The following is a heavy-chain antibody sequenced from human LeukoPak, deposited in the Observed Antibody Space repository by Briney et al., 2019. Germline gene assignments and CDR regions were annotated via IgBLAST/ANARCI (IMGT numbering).Heavy chain of an antibody. D-gene: IGHD3-22*01. CDR2: IYTSGST. Sequence: PSETLSLTCTVSGGSINSGSYYWSWIRQPAGKGLEWIGRIYTSGSTNYNPSLKSRVTISVDTSKNQFSLKLSSVTAADTAVYYCTRGSIAYYYMDVWGKGTTVTISS. J-gene: IGHJ6*03. CDR3: TRGSIAYYYMDV. V-gene: IGHV4-61*02. CDR1: GGSINSGSYY.